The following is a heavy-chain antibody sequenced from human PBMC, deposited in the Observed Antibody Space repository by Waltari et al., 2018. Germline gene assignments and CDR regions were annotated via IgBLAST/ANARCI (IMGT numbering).Heavy chain of an antibody. CDR3: ARQDSSSLNDAFDI. V-gene: IGHV4-39*01. CDR1: GGYISSTSYY. Sequence: QLQLQESGPGLVKPSGTLSLTCTVSGGYISSTSYYRGWIGQPPGMGLELIGSIYYSGSTFYNPSRKSRVTISVDTSKNQFSLKLTSVTAADTAVYYCARQDSSSLNDAFDIWGQGTMVTVSS. CDR2: IYYSGST. D-gene: IGHD6-6*01. J-gene: IGHJ3*02.